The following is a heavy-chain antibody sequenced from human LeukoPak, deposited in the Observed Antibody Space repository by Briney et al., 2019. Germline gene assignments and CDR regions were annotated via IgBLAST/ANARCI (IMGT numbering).Heavy chain of an antibody. Sequence: GGSLRLSCEASEFIFSNYWMSWVRQAPGRGLEWVANIKEDGGDKYYVDSVKGRFTISRDNAKRSLYLQMSSLRAEDTAVYYCARDTFRGDLDYWAQGTLVTVSS. CDR1: EFIFSNYW. CDR2: IKEDGGDK. V-gene: IGHV3-7*01. CDR3: ARDTFRGDLDY. J-gene: IGHJ4*02. D-gene: IGHD2/OR15-2a*01.